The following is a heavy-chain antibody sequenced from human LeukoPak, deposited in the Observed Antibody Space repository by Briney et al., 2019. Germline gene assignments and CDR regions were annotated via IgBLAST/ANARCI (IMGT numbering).Heavy chain of an antibody. CDR1: GGSVSSGSYY. Sequence: SETLSLTCAVSGGSVSSGSYYWNWIRQPPGKGLEWIGHIYYSGGTIYNPSLKSRVTILVDTSKIQFSLELSSVTAADTAVYYCARVVIDATFDYWGQGTLVTVSS. D-gene: IGHD2-15*01. V-gene: IGHV4-61*01. J-gene: IGHJ4*02. CDR2: IYYSGGT. CDR3: ARVVIDATFDY.